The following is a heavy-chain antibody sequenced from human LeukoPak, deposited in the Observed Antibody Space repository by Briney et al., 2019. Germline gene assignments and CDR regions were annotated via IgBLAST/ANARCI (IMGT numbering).Heavy chain of an antibody. CDR1: GDSVSSDSAS. D-gene: IGHD3-22*01. V-gene: IGHV6-1*01. CDR2: AYYRSNWFN. CDR3: GREHASGYNEY. J-gene: IGHJ4*02. Sequence: SQTLSLTCAISGDSVSSDSASWNWIRQSPPRGHEWLGRAYYRSNWFNDYAVSVKSRITINPDTSKNEFSLQMNSVTPEDTAVYYCGREHASGYNEYWGQGTLVTVSS.